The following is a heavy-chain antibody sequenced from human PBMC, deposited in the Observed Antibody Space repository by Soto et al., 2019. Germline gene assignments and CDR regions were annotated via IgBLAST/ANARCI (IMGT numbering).Heavy chain of an antibody. V-gene: IGHV4-34*01. CDR3: ARATYYSDTGGSPPLDY. Sequence: SETLSLTCAVYGGSFSGYYWTWIRQPPGTGLEWIGEINHSGSTNYNPSLKSRVTTSVDTSKNQFSLKLSSVTAADTAVYFCARATYYSDTGGSPPLDYWGQGTLVTVSS. J-gene: IGHJ4*02. CDR2: INHSGST. D-gene: IGHD3-22*01. CDR1: GGSFSGYY.